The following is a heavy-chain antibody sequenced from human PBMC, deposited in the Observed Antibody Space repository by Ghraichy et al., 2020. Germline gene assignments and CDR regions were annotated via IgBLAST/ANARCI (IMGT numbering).Heavy chain of an antibody. CDR1: GFSFEDHT. CDR2: ISCDGSST. Sequence: GGSLRLSCAGSGFSFEDHTMHWVRQAPGKGLEWVSVISCDGSSTYYTDSVKGRFTISRDNSKNFLYLQMSSLRTEDTALYYCARENSYTGGYLYFDYWGRGTLVTVS. CDR3: ARENSYTGGYLYFDY. D-gene: IGHD1-26*01. J-gene: IGHJ4*02. V-gene: IGHV3-43*01.